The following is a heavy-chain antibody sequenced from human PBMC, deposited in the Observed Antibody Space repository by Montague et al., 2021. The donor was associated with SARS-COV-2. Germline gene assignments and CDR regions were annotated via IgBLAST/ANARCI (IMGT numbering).Heavy chain of an antibody. CDR1: GGSFSRYF. CDR3: VGAPNEYYFDY. V-gene: IGHV4-34*01. CDR2: ISPTGST. D-gene: IGHD3-16*01. Sequence: SETLSPTRDVYGGSFSRYFWSWIRQPPGRGPELIGHISPTGSTRYNPSLDSRVTISLDTSKSRLSLELTSVTVADTSIYFCVGAPNEYYFDYWGQGTPVSVSS. J-gene: IGHJ4*02.